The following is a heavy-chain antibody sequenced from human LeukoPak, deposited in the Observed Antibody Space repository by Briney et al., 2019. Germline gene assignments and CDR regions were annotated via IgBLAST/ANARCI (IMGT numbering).Heavy chain of an antibody. CDR3: ARDLEYSSFNWFDP. D-gene: IGHD6-6*01. CDR2: INHSGST. Sequence: SETLSLTCAVYGGSFSGYYWSWIRQPPGKGLEWIGEINHSGSTNYNPSLKSRVTTSVDTSKNQFSLKLSSVTAADTAVYYCARDLEYSSFNWFDPWGQGTLVTVSS. J-gene: IGHJ5*02. V-gene: IGHV4-34*01. CDR1: GGSFSGYY.